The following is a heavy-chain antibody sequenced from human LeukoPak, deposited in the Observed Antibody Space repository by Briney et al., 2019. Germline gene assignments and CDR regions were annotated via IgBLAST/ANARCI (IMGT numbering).Heavy chain of an antibody. CDR2: INPNSGGT. D-gene: IGHD6-19*01. CDR1: GYTFTGYY. Sequence: ASVKVSCKASGYTFTGYYMHWVRQAPGQGLEWMGWINPNSGGTNYAQKFQGRVTMTRDTSISTAYMELSRLRSDDTAVYYCARDRRRYSSGWYGFVDYWGQGTLVTVSS. CDR3: ARDRRRYSSGWYGFVDY. V-gene: IGHV1-2*02. J-gene: IGHJ4*02.